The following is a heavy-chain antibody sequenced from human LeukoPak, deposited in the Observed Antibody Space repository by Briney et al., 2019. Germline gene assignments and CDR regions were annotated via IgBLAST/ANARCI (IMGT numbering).Heavy chain of an antibody. V-gene: IGHV3-64D*09. CDR2: IIDSGGST. Sequence: PGESLRLSCSASGFPLSSYAMHWVRQAPGKGLEYVSSIIDSGGSTYYADSVKGRFTISRDNSKNTLYLQMSSLRAEDTAVYFCVRGYSFGPYGMDVWGQGTTVTVSS. J-gene: IGHJ6*02. D-gene: IGHD2-15*01. CDR3: VRGYSFGPYGMDV. CDR1: GFPLSSYA.